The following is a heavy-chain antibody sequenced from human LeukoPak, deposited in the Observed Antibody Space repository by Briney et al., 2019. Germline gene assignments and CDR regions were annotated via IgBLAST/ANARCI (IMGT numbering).Heavy chain of an antibody. D-gene: IGHD1-26*01. CDR1: GLTFNKYW. V-gene: IGHV3-7*01. CDR3: ARDGSGATHIWYYYYYMDV. J-gene: IGHJ6*03. CDR2: IKQDGGEK. Sequence: GGSLRLSCEASGLTFNKYWMTWVRQAPGKGLEWVANIKQDGGEKYYVDSVKGRFTISRDNAKNSLYLQMNSLRAEDTAVYYCARDGSGATHIWYYYYYMDVWGKGTTVTISS.